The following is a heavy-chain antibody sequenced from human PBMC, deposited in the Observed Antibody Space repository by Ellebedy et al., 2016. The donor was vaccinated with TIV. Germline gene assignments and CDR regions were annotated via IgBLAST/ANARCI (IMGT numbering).Heavy chain of an antibody. D-gene: IGHD4-17*01. CDR2: IWYDGSIK. J-gene: IGHJ4*02. V-gene: IGHV3-33*08. CDR1: GFTVSNIY. Sequence: GESLKISCAVSGFTVSNIYMNWVRQAPGKGLEWVAVIWYDGSIKYYADSVKGRFTISRDDSKNTLYLQMNSLRAEDSAVYYCARDRDYGDYSYFDYWGQGTLVTVSS. CDR3: ARDRDYGDYSYFDY.